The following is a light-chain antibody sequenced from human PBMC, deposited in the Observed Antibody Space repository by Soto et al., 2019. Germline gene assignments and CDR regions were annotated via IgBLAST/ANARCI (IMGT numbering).Light chain of an antibody. Sequence: ERVMTQSPIALSVSPGERATLSCRASQSVSSNLAWYQQKPGQAPRLLIYGASTRATGIPARFSGSGSGTEFTLTISSLQSEDFAVYYCQQYNNWPRTFSQGTKVDIK. CDR1: QSVSSN. CDR3: QQYNNWPRT. CDR2: GAS. V-gene: IGKV3-15*01. J-gene: IGKJ1*01.